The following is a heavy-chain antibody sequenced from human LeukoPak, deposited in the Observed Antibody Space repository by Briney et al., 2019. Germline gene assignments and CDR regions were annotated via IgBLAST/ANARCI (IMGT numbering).Heavy chain of an antibody. D-gene: IGHD6-13*01. J-gene: IGHJ4*02. V-gene: IGHV3-66*02. Sequence: GGSLRLSCAASEFSVGSNYMTWVRQAPGKGLEWVSLIYSGGSTYYADSVKGRFTISRDNSKNTLYLQMNSLRAEDTAVYYCARDLFASYSSPPGYWGQGTLVTVSS. CDR1: EFSVGSNY. CDR3: ARDLFASYSSPPGY. CDR2: IYSGGST.